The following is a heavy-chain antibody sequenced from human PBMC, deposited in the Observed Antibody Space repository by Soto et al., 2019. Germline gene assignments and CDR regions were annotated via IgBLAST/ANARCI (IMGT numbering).Heavy chain of an antibody. Sequence: SETLSLTCTVSGGSISRYYWSWIRQPPGKGLEWIGYIYYSGSTNYNPSVKSRVTISVDTSKNQYSLKLSSVTAADTAVYYCARGLQGYSGYEFDYWGQGTLVTVSS. V-gene: IGHV4-59*01. J-gene: IGHJ4*02. CDR3: ARGLQGYSGYEFDY. CDR1: GGSISRYY. CDR2: IYYSGST. D-gene: IGHD5-12*01.